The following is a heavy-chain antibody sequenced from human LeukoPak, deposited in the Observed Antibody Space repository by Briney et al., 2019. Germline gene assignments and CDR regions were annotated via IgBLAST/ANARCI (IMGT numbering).Heavy chain of an antibody. J-gene: IGHJ4*02. CDR2: ISYDGSNK. CDR1: GFTFSSYG. CDR3: AKDPDGENYFDY. D-gene: IGHD3-10*01. Sequence: PGGSLRLSCAASGFTFSSYGMHWVRQAPGKGLEWVAVISYDGSNKYYADSVKGRFTISRDNSKNTLYLQMNSLRAEDTAVYYCAKDPDGENYFDYWGQGTLLTVSS. V-gene: IGHV3-30*18.